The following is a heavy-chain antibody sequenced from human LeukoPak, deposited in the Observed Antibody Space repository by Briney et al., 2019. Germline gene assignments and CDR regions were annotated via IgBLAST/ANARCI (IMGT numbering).Heavy chain of an antibody. D-gene: IGHD6-19*01. Sequence: SETLSLTCAVYGGSFSGYYWSWIRQPPGEGLEWIGEINHSGSTNYNPSLKSRVTISVDTSKNQFSLKLSSVTAADTAVYYCARGADIAVLVATSDAFDIWGRGTMVTVSS. J-gene: IGHJ3*02. CDR1: GGSFSGYY. CDR2: INHSGST. V-gene: IGHV4-34*01. CDR3: ARGADIAVLVATSDAFDI.